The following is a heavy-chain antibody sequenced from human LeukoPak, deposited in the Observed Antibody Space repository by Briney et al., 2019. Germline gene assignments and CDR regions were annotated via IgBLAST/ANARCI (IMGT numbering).Heavy chain of an antibody. CDR2: IRGGGGSA. V-gene: IGHV3-23*01. Sequence: GGSLRLSCAASGFRFSNFAMSRVRQAPGKGPEWVSAIRGGGGSAFYADSVKGRFTISRDNSKYTLFLQMNSLRAEDTAVYYCARDPNGDYIGAFDMWGPGTMVTVSS. D-gene: IGHD4-17*01. CDR3: ARDPNGDYIGAFDM. J-gene: IGHJ3*02. CDR1: GFRFSNFA.